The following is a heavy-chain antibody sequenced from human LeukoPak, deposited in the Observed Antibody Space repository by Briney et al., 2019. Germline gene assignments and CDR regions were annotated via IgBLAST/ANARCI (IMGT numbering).Heavy chain of an antibody. D-gene: IGHD3-22*01. J-gene: IGHJ4*02. CDR3: ARFYYDSSGYYPEG. CDR2: ISAYNGNT. CDR1: GYTFTSYG. V-gene: IGHV1-18*01. Sequence: GASVKVSCKASGYTFTSYGISWVRQAPGQGLEWMGWISAYNGNTNYAQKLPGRVTMTTDTSTSTAYMELRSLRSDDTAVYYCARFYYDSSGYYPEGWGQGTLVTVSS.